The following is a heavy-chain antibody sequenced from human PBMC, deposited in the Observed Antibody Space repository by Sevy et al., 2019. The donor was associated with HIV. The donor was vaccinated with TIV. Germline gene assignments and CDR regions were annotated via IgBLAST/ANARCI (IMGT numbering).Heavy chain of an antibody. CDR2: MYHSGST. CDR1: GGSISSGGYS. Sequence: SETLSLTCAVSGGSISSGGYSWSWLRQPPGKGLEWIGYMYHSGSTYYNPSLMSRVTITVDRSKNQFSLRLSSVTAADTAGYYCARGDPSNAFDYWGQGTLVTVSS. D-gene: IGHD2-8*01. J-gene: IGHJ4*02. CDR3: ARGDPSNAFDY. V-gene: IGHV4-30-2*01.